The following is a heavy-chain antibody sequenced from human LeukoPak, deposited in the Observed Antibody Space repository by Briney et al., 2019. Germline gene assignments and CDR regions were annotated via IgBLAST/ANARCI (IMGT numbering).Heavy chain of an antibody. CDR2: IYYSGST. CDR3: ARGQAYSSSWSPLFDY. D-gene: IGHD6-13*01. Sequence: PSETLSLTCTVSGGSISSSSYYWGWIRQPPGKGLEWIGSIYYSGSTYYNPSLKSRVTISVDTSKNQFSLKLSSVTAADTAVYYCARGQAYSSSWSPLFDYWGQGTLVTVSS. V-gene: IGHV4-39*07. J-gene: IGHJ4*02. CDR1: GGSISSSSYY.